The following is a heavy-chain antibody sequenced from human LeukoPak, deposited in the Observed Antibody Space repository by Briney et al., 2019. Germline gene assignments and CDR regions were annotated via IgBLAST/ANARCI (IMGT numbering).Heavy chain of an antibody. J-gene: IGHJ4*02. CDR3: TRQRPQTGSLDY. D-gene: IGHD1-26*01. CDR1: GFTFSDSS. V-gene: IGHV3-73*01. Sequence: GGSLKLSCAASGFTFSDSSMHWVRQASGKGLEWVGRVRDKTNSYATGYGESVKGRFTVSRDDSKNTAYLEMSSLRVEDTAVYYCTRQRPQTGSLDYWGQGALVTVSS. CDR2: VRDKTNSYAT.